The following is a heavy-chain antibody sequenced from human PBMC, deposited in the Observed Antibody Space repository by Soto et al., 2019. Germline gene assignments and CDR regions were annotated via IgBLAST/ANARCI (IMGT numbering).Heavy chain of an antibody. V-gene: IGHV3-11*06. Sequence: GESLKISCAASGFTFSDYYMSWIRQAPGKGLEWVSYISSSSSYTNYADSVKGRFTISRDNAKNSLYLQMNSLRAEDTAVYYCARDGRFLEWFSFDIWGQGTMVTVSS. CDR2: ISSSSSYT. CDR1: GFTFSDYY. CDR3: ARDGRFLEWFSFDI. J-gene: IGHJ3*02. D-gene: IGHD3-3*01.